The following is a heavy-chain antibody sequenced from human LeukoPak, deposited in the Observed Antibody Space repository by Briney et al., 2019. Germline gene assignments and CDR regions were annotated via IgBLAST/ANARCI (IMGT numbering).Heavy chain of an antibody. V-gene: IGHV3-74*01. CDR3: AREAPFWTGYKRRAYFDY. Sequence: PGGSLRLSCAASGFTFSSYWMHWVRQAPGKGLVWVSRINSDGSSTSYADSVKGRFTISRDNAKNTLYLQMNSLRAEDTAVYYCAREAPFWTGYKRRAYFDYWGQGTLVTVSS. CDR1: GFTFSSYW. D-gene: IGHD3/OR15-3a*01. J-gene: IGHJ4*02. CDR2: INSDGSST.